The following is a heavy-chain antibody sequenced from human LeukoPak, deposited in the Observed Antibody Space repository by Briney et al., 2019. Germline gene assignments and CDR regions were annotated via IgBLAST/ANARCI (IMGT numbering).Heavy chain of an antibody. D-gene: IGHD1-26*01. CDR1: GGSISTYY. J-gene: IGHJ4*02. V-gene: IGHV4-59*08. CDR2: INYSGNT. Sequence: SETLSLTCTVSGGSISTYYWSWIRQPPGKGLEWIGYINYSGNTKYNPSLKGRLTISVDTSKNRFSLKLRSVTAADTAVYYCARHSGSYYDFDYWGQGTLVTVSS. CDR3: ARHSGSYYDFDY.